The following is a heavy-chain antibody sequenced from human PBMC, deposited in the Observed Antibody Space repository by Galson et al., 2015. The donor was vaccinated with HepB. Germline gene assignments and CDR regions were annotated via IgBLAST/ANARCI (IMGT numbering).Heavy chain of an antibody. CDR3: AQEAGPY. D-gene: IGHD3-10*01. J-gene: IGHJ4*02. CDR1: GFTFSSYG. CDR2: ISGSGGST. V-gene: IGHV3-23*01. Sequence: SLRLSCAASGFTFSSYGMNWVRQVPGKGLEWVSVISGSGGSTYYADSVKGRFTISRDNSKNMLYLQMNGLRAEDTAVYYCAQEAGPYWGQGTLVTVSS.